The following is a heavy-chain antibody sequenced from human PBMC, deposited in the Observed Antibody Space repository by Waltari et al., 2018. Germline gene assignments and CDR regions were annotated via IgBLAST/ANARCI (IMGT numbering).Heavy chain of an antibody. CDR2: INHDAST. CDR3: ARVRNWFDP. V-gene: IGHV4-34*01. CDR1: GGSFSGYY. Sequence: QVQLQQWGAGLLKPSETLSLTCAVYGGSFSGYYWSWIRQPPGKGLEWIGEINHDASTNYNPSLKRRVTISVDTSKNQFSLKLSSVTAADTAVYYCARVRNWFDPWGQGTLVTVSS. J-gene: IGHJ5*02.